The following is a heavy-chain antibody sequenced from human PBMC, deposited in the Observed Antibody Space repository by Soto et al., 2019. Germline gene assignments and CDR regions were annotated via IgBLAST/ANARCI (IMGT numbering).Heavy chain of an antibody. V-gene: IGHV1-69*13. CDR2: IIPIFGTA. J-gene: IGHJ5*02. D-gene: IGHD3-22*01. CDR1: GGTFSSYA. Sequence: SVKVSCKASGGTFSSYAISWVRQAPGQGLEWMRGIIPIFGTANYAQKFQGRVTITADESTSTAYMELNSLRSEETAVYYCAREVNNWFDPWGQGTLVTVSS. CDR3: AREVNNWFDP.